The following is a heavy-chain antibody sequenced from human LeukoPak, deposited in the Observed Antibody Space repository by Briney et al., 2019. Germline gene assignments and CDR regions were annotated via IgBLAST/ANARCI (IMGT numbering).Heavy chain of an antibody. D-gene: IGHD5-24*01. V-gene: IGHV3-53*05. CDR3: AKEERDGYNYEALAFDI. J-gene: IGHJ3*02. CDR1: GFTVSSNY. CDR2: IYSGGST. Sequence: GGSLRLSCAASGFTVSSNYMSWVRQAPGKGLEWVSVIYSGGSTYYADSVKGRFTISRDNSKNTLYLQMNSLRAEDTAVYYCAKEERDGYNYEALAFDIWGQGTMVTVSS.